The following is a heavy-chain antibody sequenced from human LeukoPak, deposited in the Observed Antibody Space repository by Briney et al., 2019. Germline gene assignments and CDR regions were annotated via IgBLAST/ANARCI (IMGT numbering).Heavy chain of an antibody. Sequence: GGSLRLSCAASGFTFSNASMTWVRQAPGKGLEWVGRIKSITAGGTTDYAAPVKGRFTISRDDSKNTLYLQMNSLKSEDTAVYYCTKDYGLDYWGQGTLVTVSS. J-gene: IGHJ4*02. CDR3: TKDYGLDY. D-gene: IGHD4-17*01. V-gene: IGHV3-15*01. CDR1: GFTFSNAS. CDR2: IKSITAGGTT.